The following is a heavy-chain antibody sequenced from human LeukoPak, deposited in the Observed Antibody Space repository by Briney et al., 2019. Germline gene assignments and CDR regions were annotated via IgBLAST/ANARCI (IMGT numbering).Heavy chain of an antibody. J-gene: IGHJ6*03. CDR2: ISGDGGST. V-gene: IGHV3-43*02. D-gene: IGHD2-2*01. CDR1: GFTFDDYA. CDR3: AKDILPMYYYYYMDV. Sequence: TGGSLRLSCAASGFTFDDYAMHWVRQAPGKGPEWVSLISGDGGSTYYADSVKGRFTISRDNSKNSLYLQMNSLRTEDTALYYCAKDILPMYYYYYMDVWGKGTTVTVSS.